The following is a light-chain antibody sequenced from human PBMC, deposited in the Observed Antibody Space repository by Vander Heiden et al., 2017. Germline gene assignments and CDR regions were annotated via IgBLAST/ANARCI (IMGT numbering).Light chain of an antibody. CDR2: GTS. V-gene: IGKV3-20*01. CDR1: PSLGSRS. J-gene: IGKJ2*01. CDR3: QQYGISPYT. Sequence: EVVLTQSPGTLSSSPGGTVTLSCRATPSLGSRSLAWYQQKPGRPPRLLIYGTSNRATDVADRFSGSVFGTAFTLTITKLAPEDSAVYYCQQYGISPYTFGQETKLEI.